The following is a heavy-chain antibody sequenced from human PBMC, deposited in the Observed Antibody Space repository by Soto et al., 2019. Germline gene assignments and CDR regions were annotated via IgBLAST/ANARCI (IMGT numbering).Heavy chain of an antibody. Sequence: EASVKVSCKASGYTFTSYCISWVRQAPGQGLEWMGWISAYNGNTNYAQKLQGRVTMTTDTSTSTAYMELRSLRSDDTAVYYCARAPSGSYYYDSSGYLDYWGQGTLVTVSS. D-gene: IGHD3-22*01. J-gene: IGHJ4*02. V-gene: IGHV1-18*01. CDR3: ARAPSGSYYYDSSGYLDY. CDR1: GYTFTSYC. CDR2: ISAYNGNT.